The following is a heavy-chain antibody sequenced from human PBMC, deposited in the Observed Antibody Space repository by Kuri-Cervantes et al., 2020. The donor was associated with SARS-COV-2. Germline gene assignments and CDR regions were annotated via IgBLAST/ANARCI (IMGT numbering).Heavy chain of an antibody. Sequence: ASVKVSCKASGGTFSSYAISWVRQAPGQGLEWMGIINPSGGSTSYAQKFQGRVTMTRDTSTSTVYMELSSLRSEDTAVYYCARDGTIVVVPAAQGQGNWFDPWGQGTLVTVPQ. V-gene: IGHV1-46*01. CDR2: INPSGGST. CDR1: GGTFSSYA. D-gene: IGHD2-2*01. CDR3: ARDGTIVVVPAAQGQGNWFDP. J-gene: IGHJ5*02.